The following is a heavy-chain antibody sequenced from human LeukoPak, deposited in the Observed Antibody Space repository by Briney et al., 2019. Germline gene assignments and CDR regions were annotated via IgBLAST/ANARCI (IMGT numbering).Heavy chain of an antibody. Sequence: GGSLRLSCAASGFTISSYWMSWVRQAPGKGLEWLANTKPDGSETHYVDSVKGRFTVSRDNAKNSLYLQVDSLRADDTAVYYCARYSSSSSVVALGQGALVTVSS. D-gene: IGHD6-13*01. V-gene: IGHV3-7*01. CDR1: GFTISSYW. J-gene: IGHJ5*02. CDR2: TKPDGSET. CDR3: ARYSSSSSVVA.